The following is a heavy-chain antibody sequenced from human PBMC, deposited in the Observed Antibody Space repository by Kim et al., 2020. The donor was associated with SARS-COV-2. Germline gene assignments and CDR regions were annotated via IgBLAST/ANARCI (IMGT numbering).Heavy chain of an antibody. CDR1: GFTFSSYW. Sequence: GGSLRLSCAASGFTFSSYWMSWVRQAPGKGLEWVANIKQDGSEKYYVDSVKGRFTISRDNAKNSLYLQMNSLRAEDTAVYYCARGAAEVTMVRGEIDYWGQGTLVTVSS. D-gene: IGHD3-10*01. CDR3: ARGAAEVTMVRGEIDY. CDR2: IKQDGSEK. J-gene: IGHJ4*02. V-gene: IGHV3-7*01.